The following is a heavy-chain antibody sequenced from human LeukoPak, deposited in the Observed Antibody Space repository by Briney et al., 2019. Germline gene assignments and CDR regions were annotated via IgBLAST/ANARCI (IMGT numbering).Heavy chain of an antibody. CDR1: GGSFSGYY. J-gene: IGHJ4*02. CDR2: INHSGST. CDR3: ASKTRTRYCTNGVCYGDY. Sequence: SETLSLTCAVYGGSFSGYYWSWIRQPPGKGLEWIGEINHSGSTNYNPSLKSRATISVDTSKNQFSLRLSSVTAADTAVYYCASKTRTRYCTNGVCYGDYWGQGTLVTVSS. V-gene: IGHV4-34*01. D-gene: IGHD2-8*01.